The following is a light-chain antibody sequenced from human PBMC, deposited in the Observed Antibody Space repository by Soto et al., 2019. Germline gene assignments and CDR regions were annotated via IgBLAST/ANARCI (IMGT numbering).Light chain of an antibody. CDR2: GES. CDR1: QSVSSN. CDR3: QQYATSPIT. Sequence: VMTQSPATLSVSPGDSATLSCRASQSVSSNLAWYQQKPGQAPRLLIYGESTRATGIPDRFSGSGSGTEFTLTISRLQPEDFAVYYCQQYATSPITXGQGTRLDIK. J-gene: IGKJ5*01. V-gene: IGKV3-15*01.